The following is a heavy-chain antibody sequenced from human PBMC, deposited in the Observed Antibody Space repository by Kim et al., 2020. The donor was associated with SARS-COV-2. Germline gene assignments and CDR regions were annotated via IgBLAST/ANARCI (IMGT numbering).Heavy chain of an antibody. CDR3: ARARTKVEDFDY. CDR1: GGSISSYY. CDR2: IYYSGST. J-gene: IGHJ4*02. Sequence: SETLSLTCTVSGGSISSYYWSWIRQPPGKGLEWIGYIYYSGSTNYNPSLKSRVTISVDTSKNQFSLKLSSVTAADTAVYYCARARTKVEDFDYWGQGNLVTVSS. D-gene: IGHD4-17*01. V-gene: IGHV4-59*01.